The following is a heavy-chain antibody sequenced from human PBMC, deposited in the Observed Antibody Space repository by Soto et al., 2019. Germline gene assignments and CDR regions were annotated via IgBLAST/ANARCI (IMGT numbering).Heavy chain of an antibody. CDR1: GFTFSSYA. V-gene: IGHV3-30-3*01. D-gene: IGHD2-15*01. CDR2: ISYDGSNK. J-gene: IGHJ4*02. CDR3: ARGPDIVVVVAAMGQIDY. Sequence: GGSLRLSCAASGFTFSSYAMHWVRQAPGKGLEWVAVISYDGSNKYYADSVKGRFTISRDNSKNTLYLQMNSLRAEDTAVYYCARGPDIVVVVAAMGQIDYWGQGTLVTVSS.